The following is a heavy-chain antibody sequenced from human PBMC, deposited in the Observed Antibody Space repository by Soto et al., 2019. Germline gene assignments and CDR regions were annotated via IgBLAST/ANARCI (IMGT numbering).Heavy chain of an antibody. J-gene: IGHJ3*01. V-gene: IGHV3-23*01. CDR1: GFTFSSYA. D-gene: IGHD1-26*01. CDR2: ISGSAINT. Sequence: GSLRLSCAASGFTFSSYAMNWVRQAPGKGLQWVSTISGSAINTYYSDSVKGRFTISRDNSKNMLYLQMNSLTGEDTAIYYCAKDRGSGEYGVRGFDFWGQGTMVTVSS. CDR3: AKDRGSGEYGVRGFDF.